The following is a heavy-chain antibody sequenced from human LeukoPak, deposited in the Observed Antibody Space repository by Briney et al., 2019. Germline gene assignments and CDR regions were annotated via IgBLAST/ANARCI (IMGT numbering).Heavy chain of an antibody. V-gene: IGHV1-24*01. D-gene: IGHD3-22*01. J-gene: IGHJ4*02. CDR3: ATAVPYYDSSGYHY. CDR1: GYTLTELS. Sequence: GAPVKVSCKVSGYTLTELSMHWVRQAPGKGLEWMGGFDPEDGETIYAQKFQGRVTMTEDTSTDTAYMELSSLRSEDTAVYYCATAVPYYDSSGYHYWGQGTLVTVSS. CDR2: FDPEDGET.